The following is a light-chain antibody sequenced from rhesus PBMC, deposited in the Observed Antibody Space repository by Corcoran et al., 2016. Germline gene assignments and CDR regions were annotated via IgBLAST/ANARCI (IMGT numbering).Light chain of an antibody. J-gene: IGKJ3*01. CDR1: QSLVHSNGKTY. CDR2: EVS. Sequence: DVVMTQSPLSLPTTPGQPASISCRSSQSLVHSNGKTYLSWYHQKPGQPPRPLLYEVSNRYSGVPYRFSGSGAGTDFTLKITRIEAEDVGVYYCEQGAHLPFTFGPGTKLDIK. CDR3: EQGAHLPFT. V-gene: IGKV2-65*01.